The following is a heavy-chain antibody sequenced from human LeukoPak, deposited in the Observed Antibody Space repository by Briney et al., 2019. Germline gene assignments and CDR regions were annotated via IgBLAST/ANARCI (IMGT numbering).Heavy chain of an antibody. CDR1: GFTFSSYG. CDR2: IWYDGTNK. D-gene: IGHD6-19*01. Sequence: GRSLRLSCAASGFTFSSYGMHWVRQAPGKGLEWVAVIWYDGTNKYYADSVRGRFSISRDNSKKTLYLQMNSLRAEDTAVYYCARDFSAGTMFDYWGQGTLVTVSS. J-gene: IGHJ4*02. V-gene: IGHV3-33*01. CDR3: ARDFSAGTMFDY.